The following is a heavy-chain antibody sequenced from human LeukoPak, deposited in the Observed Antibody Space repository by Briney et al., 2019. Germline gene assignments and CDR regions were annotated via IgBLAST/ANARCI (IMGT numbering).Heavy chain of an antibody. Sequence: SVKVSCKASGGTFSSYAISWVRQAPGQGLEWMGGIIPIFGTANDAQKFQGRVTITADDSTSTAYMELSSLRSEDTAVYYCARRTIFGVANQETFDYWGQGTLVTVSS. CDR3: ARRTIFGVANQETFDY. V-gene: IGHV1-69*01. D-gene: IGHD3-3*01. CDR2: IIPIFGTA. CDR1: GGTFSSYA. J-gene: IGHJ4*02.